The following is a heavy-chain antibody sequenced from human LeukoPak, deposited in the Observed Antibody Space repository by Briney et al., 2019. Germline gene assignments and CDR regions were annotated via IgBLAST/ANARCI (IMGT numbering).Heavy chain of an antibody. V-gene: IGHV3-23*01. D-gene: IGHD6-13*01. CDR1: GFTFSTYA. CDR3: VKRDSASSQKIFDY. CDR2: ISFNGGNT. J-gene: IGHJ4*02. Sequence: GGSRRLSCAASGFTFSTYAMSWVRQAPGKGLEWVAAISFNGGNTYYADSVKGRFTISRDNPKNTLYLQMNSLRAEDTAVYFCVKRDSASSQKIFDYWGQGTQVAVSS.